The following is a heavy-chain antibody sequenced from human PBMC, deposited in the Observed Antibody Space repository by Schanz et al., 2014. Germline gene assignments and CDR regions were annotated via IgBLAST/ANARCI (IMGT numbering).Heavy chain of an antibody. Sequence: QVQLQESGPGLVKPSETLSLTCPVSRGSMSSFYWNWIRQPAGKGLEWIGRISTSASTSYTPSLRSRVSMSRGTYKTHFHLRLSHLTAADTAVYYCATWRGDDSGGHGQFDYWGQGALVTVSS. J-gene: IGHJ4*02. CDR1: RGSMSSFY. D-gene: IGHD3-22*01. V-gene: IGHV4-4*07. CDR2: ISTSAST. CDR3: ATWRGDDSGGHGQFDY.